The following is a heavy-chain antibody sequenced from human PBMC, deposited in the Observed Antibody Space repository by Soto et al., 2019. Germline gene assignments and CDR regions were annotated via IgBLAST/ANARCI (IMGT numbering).Heavy chain of an antibody. CDR3: ARDKFTVTAYYFDY. Sequence: TGGSLRLSCAASGFTFSRYWMSWVRQAPGKGLEWVANIKQDGSEKYYVDSVKGRFTISRDNAKNSLYLQMNSLRAEDTAVYYCARDKFTVTAYYFDYWGQGTLVTVSS. J-gene: IGHJ4*02. V-gene: IGHV3-7*01. D-gene: IGHD4-17*01. CDR1: GFTFSRYW. CDR2: IKQDGSEK.